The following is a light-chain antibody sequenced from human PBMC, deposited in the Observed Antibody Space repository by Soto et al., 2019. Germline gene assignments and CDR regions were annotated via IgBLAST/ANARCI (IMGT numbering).Light chain of an antibody. CDR1: SSDVGGYNY. J-gene: IGLJ1*01. CDR3: SSYTTSNTRQIV. Sequence: QSALTQPASVSGSPGQSITISCTGTSSDVGGYNYVSWYQHHPGKAPKLMIYDVSNRPSGVSNHFYGSKSGNTASLTISGLQPEDEADYYCSSYTTSNTRQIVFGTGTKLTVL. CDR2: DVS. V-gene: IGLV2-14*03.